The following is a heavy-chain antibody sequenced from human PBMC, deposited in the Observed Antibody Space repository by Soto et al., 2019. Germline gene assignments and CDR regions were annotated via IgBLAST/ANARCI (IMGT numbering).Heavy chain of an antibody. CDR1: GGSISSYY. J-gene: IGHJ6*03. Sequence: QVQLQESGPGLVKPSETLSLTCTVSGGSISSYYWSWIRQPPGKGLEWIGYIYYSGSTNYNPSLKSRGTISVDTSKNQFSLKLSSVTAADTAVYYCATNIVVVPAARSYYYYYMDVWGKGTTVTVSS. V-gene: IGHV4-59*01. CDR2: IYYSGST. CDR3: ATNIVVVPAARSYYYYYMDV. D-gene: IGHD2-2*01.